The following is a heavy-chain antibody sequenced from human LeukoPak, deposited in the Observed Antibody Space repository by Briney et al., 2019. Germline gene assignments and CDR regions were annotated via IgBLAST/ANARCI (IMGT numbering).Heavy chain of an antibody. Sequence: SETLSLTCTVSGGSISSSSYYWGWIRQPPGKGLEWIGSIYYSGSTYYNPSLKSRVTISVDTSKNQFSLKLSSVTAADTAVYYCARGREYYDILTGYLSDYGMDVWGQGTTVTVSS. V-gene: IGHV4-39*01. J-gene: IGHJ6*02. CDR2: IYYSGST. D-gene: IGHD3-9*01. CDR1: GGSISSSSYY. CDR3: ARGREYYDILTGYLSDYGMDV.